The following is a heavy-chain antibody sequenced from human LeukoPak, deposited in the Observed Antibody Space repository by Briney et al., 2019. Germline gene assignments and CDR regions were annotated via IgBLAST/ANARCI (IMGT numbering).Heavy chain of an antibody. D-gene: IGHD4-17*01. CDR3: ARCRTVTTEGYYYYGMDV. Sequence: SETLSLTCTVSGGSISSYYWSWIRQPPGKGLEWIGYIYYSGSTNYNPSLKSRVTISVDTSKNQFSLKLSSVTAADTAVYYCARCRTVTTEGYYYYGMDVWGQGTTVTVSS. CDR1: GGSISSYY. V-gene: IGHV4-59*12. CDR2: IYYSGST. J-gene: IGHJ6*02.